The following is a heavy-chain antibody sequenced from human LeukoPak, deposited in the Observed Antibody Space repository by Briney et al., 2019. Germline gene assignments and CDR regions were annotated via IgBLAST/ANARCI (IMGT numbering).Heavy chain of an antibody. Sequence: PGGSLRLSCAASGFTVSSNYMSWVCQAPGKGLEWVSVIYSGGSTYYADSVKGRFTISRDNSKNTLYLQMNSLRAEDTAVYYCARGKDTAMVIFDYWGQGTLVTVSS. D-gene: IGHD5-18*01. CDR3: ARGKDTAMVIFDY. CDR1: GFTVSSNY. J-gene: IGHJ4*02. CDR2: IYSGGST. V-gene: IGHV3-53*01.